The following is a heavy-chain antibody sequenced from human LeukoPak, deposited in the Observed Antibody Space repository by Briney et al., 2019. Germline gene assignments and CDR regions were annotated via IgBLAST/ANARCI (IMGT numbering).Heavy chain of an antibody. CDR1: GGSISSSSYY. Sequence: KTSETLSLTCTVSGGSISSSSYYWGWIRQPPGKGLEWIGSIYYSGSTYYNPFLKSRVTISVDTSKNQFSLKLSSVTAADTAVYYCARHAIAVAGTSWHYFDYWGQGTLVTVSS. D-gene: IGHD6-19*01. CDR3: ARHAIAVAGTSWHYFDY. V-gene: IGHV4-39*01. CDR2: IYYSGST. J-gene: IGHJ4*02.